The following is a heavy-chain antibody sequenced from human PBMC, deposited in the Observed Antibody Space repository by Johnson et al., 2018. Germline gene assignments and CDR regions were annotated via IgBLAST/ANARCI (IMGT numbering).Heavy chain of an antibody. Sequence: EVQLVESGGGLVQPGGSLRLSCAASKFTFSSYSMNWVRQAPGKGLEWVSYISSSSSTIYYADSVKGRFTISRDNAKNSLYLQMNSLRAEDTAVYYCSRKQQLVRYYYYYYMDGWGKGTTVTVSS. CDR1: KFTFSSYS. CDR3: SRKQQLVRYYYYYYMDG. CDR2: ISSSSSTI. V-gene: IGHV3-48*01. D-gene: IGHD6-13*01. J-gene: IGHJ6*03.